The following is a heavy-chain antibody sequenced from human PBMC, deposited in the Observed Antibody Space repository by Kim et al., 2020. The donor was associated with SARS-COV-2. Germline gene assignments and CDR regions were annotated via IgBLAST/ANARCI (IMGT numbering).Heavy chain of an antibody. CDR3: ARGVWAGDREPTIDY. CDR1: GYTFTGYY. J-gene: IGHJ4*02. V-gene: IGHV1-2*06. D-gene: IGHD3-16*01. Sequence: ASVKVSCKASGYTFTGYYMHWVRQAPGQGLEWMGRINPNSGGTNYAQKFQGRVTMTRDTSISTAYMELSRLRSDDTAVYYCARGVWAGDREPTIDYWGQGTLVTVSS. CDR2: INPNSGGT.